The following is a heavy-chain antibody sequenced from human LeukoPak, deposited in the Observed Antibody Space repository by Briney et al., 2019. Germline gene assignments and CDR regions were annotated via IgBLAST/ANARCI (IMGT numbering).Heavy chain of an antibody. D-gene: IGHD1-26*01. Sequence: SETLSLTCTVSGGSISSSSYYLGWIRQPPGKGLEWIVSIYYSGSTYYNPSLKSRVTISVDTSKNHFSLNLSSVTAADTAVYYCARHVGATWTPNDAFDFWGQGTMVTVSS. J-gene: IGHJ3*01. CDR2: IYYSGST. CDR3: ARHVGATWTPNDAFDF. CDR1: GGSISSSSYY. V-gene: IGHV4-39*01.